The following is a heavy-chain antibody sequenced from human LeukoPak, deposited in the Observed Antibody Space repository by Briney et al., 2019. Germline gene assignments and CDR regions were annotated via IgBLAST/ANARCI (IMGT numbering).Heavy chain of an antibody. D-gene: IGHD2-21*02. CDR1: GYTFATYG. CDR2: INTYNGDA. V-gene: IGHV1-18*01. Sequence: ASVKVSCKASGYTFATYGINWVRQAPGQGLEWMGWINTYNGDAKYAQQVQGRVTMTTDTSTSTAYMELRNLRSDDTAVYFCARKMCFGDCYSIDYWGQGTLVTVSS. J-gene: IGHJ4*02. CDR3: ARKMCFGDCYSIDY.